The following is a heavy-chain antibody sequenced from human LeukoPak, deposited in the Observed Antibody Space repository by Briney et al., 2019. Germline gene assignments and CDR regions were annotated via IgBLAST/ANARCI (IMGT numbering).Heavy chain of an antibody. CDR3: TRSSDI. V-gene: IGHV3-15*01. D-gene: IGHD3-9*01. J-gene: IGHJ4*02. Sequence: GGSLRLSCAASGFTFSNAWMSWVRQAPGKGLEWVGRIRSKADGGTTEYAEFVKGRFTISRDDSKDTLYLQMISLKPEDTAVYYCTRSSDIWGQGTLVTVSS. CDR1: GFTFSNAW. CDR2: IRSKADGGTT.